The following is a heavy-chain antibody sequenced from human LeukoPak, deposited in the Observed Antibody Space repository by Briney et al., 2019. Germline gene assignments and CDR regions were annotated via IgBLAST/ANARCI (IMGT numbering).Heavy chain of an antibody. CDR3: ARTGYSSSWFYYYYGMDV. Sequence: ASVTVSCTASGYTFTSYAMHWVRQAPGQRLEWMGWINAGNGNTKYSQKFQGRVTMTRNTSISTAYMELSSLRSEDTAVYYCARTGYSSSWFYYYYGMDVWGQGTTVTVSS. CDR1: GYTFTSYA. V-gene: IGHV1-3*01. CDR2: INAGNGNT. J-gene: IGHJ6*02. D-gene: IGHD6-13*01.